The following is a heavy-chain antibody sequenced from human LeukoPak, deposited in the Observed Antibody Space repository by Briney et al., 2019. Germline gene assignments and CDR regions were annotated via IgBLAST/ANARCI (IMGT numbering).Heavy chain of an antibody. Sequence: AGGSLRLSCVASDFTFSSYTMIWVRQAPGKALEWVSVIGTRGDGIHYADSVKGRFTISSDDSKNTLYLQMNSLRAEDTAVYYCARDPNWGSGYWGQGTLVIVSS. V-gene: IGHV3-23*01. J-gene: IGHJ4*02. CDR2: IGTRGDGI. CDR3: ARDPNWGSGY. CDR1: DFTFSSYT. D-gene: IGHD7-27*01.